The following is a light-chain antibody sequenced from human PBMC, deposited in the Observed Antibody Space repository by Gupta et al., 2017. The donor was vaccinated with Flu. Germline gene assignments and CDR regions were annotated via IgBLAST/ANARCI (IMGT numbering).Light chain of an antibody. CDR1: SSNIRDNY. Sequence: QSVLTQPPSISAAPGQKVTISCSGSSSNIRDNYVSWYQQLPGTAPKLLIYDNNKRPSGIPDRFSGSKSGTSATLAITGLQTGDEADYYCESWDSSLSAGVFGGGTKLTVL. J-gene: IGLJ2*01. CDR2: DNN. CDR3: ESWDSSLSAGV. V-gene: IGLV1-51*01.